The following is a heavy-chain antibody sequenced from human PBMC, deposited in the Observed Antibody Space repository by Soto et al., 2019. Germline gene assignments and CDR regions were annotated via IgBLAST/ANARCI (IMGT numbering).Heavy chain of an antibody. V-gene: IGHV4-4*07. J-gene: IGHJ6*02. CDR3: AREGASGFGMDV. Sequence: QVQLQESGPGLVKPSETLSLTCNVSGGSIRSYYWSWVRQPAGKPLEWIGRIYTSGSTNYNPSLMRRVSMSDDTPKNQLSLEVTSVTAADTAIYYCAREGASGFGMDVWGLGTTVTVSS. D-gene: IGHD1-26*01. CDR2: IYTSGST. CDR1: GGSIRSYY.